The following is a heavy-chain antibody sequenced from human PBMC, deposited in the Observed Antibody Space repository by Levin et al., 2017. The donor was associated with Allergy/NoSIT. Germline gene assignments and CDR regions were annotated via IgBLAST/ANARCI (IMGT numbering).Heavy chain of an antibody. CDR1: GCTFSSDS. J-gene: IGHJ4*02. V-gene: IGHV3-48*02. D-gene: IGHD3-22*01. Sequence: GGSLRLSCAASGCTFSSDSMNWVRQAPGKGLEWVSYISSSSDTIYYADSVKGRFTISGDNAKNSLYLQMNSLRNEDTAVYYCARNLRITMIVAGFWGPGTLVTVSS. CDR2: ISSSSDTI. CDR3: ARNLRITMIVAGF.